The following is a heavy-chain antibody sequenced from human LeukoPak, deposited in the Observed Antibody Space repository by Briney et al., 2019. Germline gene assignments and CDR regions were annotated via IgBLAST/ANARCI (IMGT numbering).Heavy chain of an antibody. J-gene: IGHJ5*02. CDR1: GGSISSGGYY. D-gene: IGHD2-2*01. CDR3: ARKGYCSSTSCYGFDP. CDR2: IYYSGST. Sequence: SQTLSLTCTVSGGSISSGGYYWSWIHQHPGKGLEWIGYIYYSGSTYYNPSLKSRVTISVDTSKNQFSLKLSSVTAADTAVYYCARKGYCSSTSCYGFDPWGQGTLVTVSS. V-gene: IGHV4-31*03.